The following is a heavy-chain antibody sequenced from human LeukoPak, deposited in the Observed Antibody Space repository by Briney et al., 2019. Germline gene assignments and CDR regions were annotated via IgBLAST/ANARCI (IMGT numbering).Heavy chain of an antibody. D-gene: IGHD4-11*01. CDR1: GGSFSGYY. Sequence: SETLSLTCAVYGGSFSGYYWSWIRQPPGKGLEWIGEINHSGSTNYNPSLRSRVTISVDTPKNQLSLKLSSVTAADTAVYYCARGDYIHWFDPWGQGTLVTVSS. CDR2: INHSGST. J-gene: IGHJ5*02. CDR3: ARGDYIHWFDP. V-gene: IGHV4-34*01.